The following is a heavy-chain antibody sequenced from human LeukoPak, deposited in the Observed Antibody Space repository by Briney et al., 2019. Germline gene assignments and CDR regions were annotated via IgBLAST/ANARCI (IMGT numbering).Heavy chain of an antibody. Sequence: ASVEVSCKASGYTFTSYAMNWVRQAPGQGLEWMGWINTNTGNPTYAQGFTGRFVFSLDTSVSTAYLQISSLKAEDTAVYYCARRAVYYDFWSREGNWFDPWGQGTLVTVSS. D-gene: IGHD3-3*01. CDR1: GYTFTSYA. CDR2: INTNTGNP. CDR3: ARRAVYYDFWSREGNWFDP. J-gene: IGHJ5*02. V-gene: IGHV7-4-1*02.